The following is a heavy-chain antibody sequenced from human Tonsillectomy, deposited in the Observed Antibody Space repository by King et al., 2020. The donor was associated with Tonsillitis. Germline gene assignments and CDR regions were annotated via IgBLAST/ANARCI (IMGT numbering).Heavy chain of an antibody. V-gene: IGHV4-59*01. CDR2: IYYSGFT. CDR1: DGSISSYY. J-gene: IGHJ4*02. CDR3: AREVKTGEADYFDY. D-gene: IGHD1-1*01. Sequence: VQLQESGPGLVKPSETLSLTCTVSDGSISSYYWSWILQPPGKGLEWIGSIYYSGFTNYNPSLKSRVTISVNTSKNQLSLRLSSVTAADTAVYYCAREVKTGEADYFDYWGQGTLVTVSS.